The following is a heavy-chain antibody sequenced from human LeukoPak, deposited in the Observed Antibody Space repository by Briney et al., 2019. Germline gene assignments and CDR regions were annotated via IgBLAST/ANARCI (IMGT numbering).Heavy chain of an antibody. V-gene: IGHV4-38-2*01. Sequence: PSETLSLTCSVSGYAISSGYHWGWIRQPPGKGLEWIGEINHSGSTNYNPSLKSRVTISVDTSKNQFSLKLSSVTAADTAVYYCARRGGRIAVAGTFDYWGQGTLVTVSS. J-gene: IGHJ4*02. CDR2: INHSGST. D-gene: IGHD6-19*01. CDR1: GYAISSGYH. CDR3: ARRGGRIAVAGTFDY.